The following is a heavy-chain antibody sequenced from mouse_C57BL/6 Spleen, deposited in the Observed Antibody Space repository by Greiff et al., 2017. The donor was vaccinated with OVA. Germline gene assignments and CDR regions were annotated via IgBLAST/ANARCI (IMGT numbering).Heavy chain of an antibody. Sequence: QVQLQQSGAELVKPGASVKISCKASGYAFSSYWMNWVKQRPGKGLEWIGQIYPGDGDTNYNGKFKGKATLTADKSSSTAYMQLSSLTSEDSAVYFCARPYDSSGYGGFAYWGQGTLVTVSA. CDR1: GYAFSSYW. V-gene: IGHV1-80*01. CDR2: IYPGDGDT. D-gene: IGHD3-2*02. CDR3: ARPYDSSGYGGFAY. J-gene: IGHJ3*01.